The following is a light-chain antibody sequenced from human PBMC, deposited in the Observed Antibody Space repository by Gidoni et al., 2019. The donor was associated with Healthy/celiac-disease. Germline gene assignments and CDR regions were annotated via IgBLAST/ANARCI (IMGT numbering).Light chain of an antibody. Sequence: QSALTQPASVSGSPGQSITISCTGTSSDVGSYNIVSWYQQHPGKAPKLMIYEGSKRPSGVSNRFSGSKSGNTASLTISGLQAEDEADYYCCSYAGSLVFGGGTKLTVL. J-gene: IGLJ2*01. CDR1: SSDVGSYNI. CDR3: CSYAGSLV. V-gene: IGLV2-23*01. CDR2: EGS.